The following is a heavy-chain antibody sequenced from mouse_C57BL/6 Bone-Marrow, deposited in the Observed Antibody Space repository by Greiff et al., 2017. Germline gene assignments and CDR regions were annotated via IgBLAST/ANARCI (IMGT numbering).Heavy chain of an antibody. CDR2: INPSNGGT. V-gene: IGHV1-53*01. CDR1: GYTFTSYW. CDR3: SGGNHFFYAMDY. Sequence: QVQLQQPGTELVKPGASVKLSCKASGYTFTSYWMHWVKQRPGQGLEWIGNINPSNGGTNYNEKFKSKATLTVDKSSSTAYMQLSSLTSEDSAVYFCSGGNHFFYAMDYWGQGTSVTVSS. J-gene: IGHJ4*01. D-gene: IGHD2-1*01.